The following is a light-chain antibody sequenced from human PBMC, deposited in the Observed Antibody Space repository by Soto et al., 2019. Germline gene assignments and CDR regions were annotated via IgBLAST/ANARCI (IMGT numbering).Light chain of an antibody. CDR1: QTFSSH. CDR3: QQRSNWPPVLT. V-gene: IGKV3-11*01. J-gene: IGKJ5*01. CDR2: DAS. Sequence: EIVLTQSPATLSLSPGERATLSCRASQTFSSHLAWYQQKPGQAPRLLIYDASKRATGIPARSSGRGSGTDFTLTISSLEPEDFAVYYCQQRSNWPPVLTFGQGTRLEIK.